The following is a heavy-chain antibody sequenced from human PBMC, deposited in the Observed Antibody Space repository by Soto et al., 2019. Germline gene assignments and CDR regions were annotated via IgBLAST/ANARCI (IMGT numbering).Heavy chain of an antibody. CDR2: ISSSSSYI. Sequence: GGTLRLSCAASGFSFSSYSMNWVRQAPGKGLEWVSSISSSSSYIYYADSVKGRFTISRDNAKNSLYLQMNSLRAEDTAVYYCARDSLYDILTGTTRYYGMDVWGQGTTVTVSS. CDR3: ARDSLYDILTGTTRYYGMDV. J-gene: IGHJ6*02. D-gene: IGHD3-9*01. CDR1: GFSFSSYS. V-gene: IGHV3-21*03.